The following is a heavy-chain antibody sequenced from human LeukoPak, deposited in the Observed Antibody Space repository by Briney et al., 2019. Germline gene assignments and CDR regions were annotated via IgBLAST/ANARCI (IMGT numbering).Heavy chain of an antibody. CDR3: ARDFYGDYSRVDY. D-gene: IGHD4-17*01. CDR2: TWYDGSNK. J-gene: IGHJ4*02. CDR1: GFIFNSYG. V-gene: IGHV3-33*01. Sequence: GGSLRLSCAASGFIFNSYGMHWVRQAPGKGLEWVAVTWYDGSNKDYADSVKGRFTVSRDNPKNTVYLQMNSLRAEDTAVYYCARDFYGDYSRVDYWGQGTLVTVPS.